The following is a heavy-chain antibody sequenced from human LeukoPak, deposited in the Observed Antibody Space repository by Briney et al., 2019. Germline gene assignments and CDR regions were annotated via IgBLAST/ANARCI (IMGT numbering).Heavy chain of an antibody. V-gene: IGHV4-39*01. CDR1: GGSISSSSYY. CDR2: IYYSGST. Sequence: SEILSLTCTVSGGSISSSSYYWGWIRQPPGKGLEWTGSIYYSGSTNYNPSLKSRVTISVDTSKNQFSLKLSSVTAADTAVYYCARHVDPYYYYGMDVWGQGTTVTVSS. CDR3: ARHVDPYYYYGMDV. J-gene: IGHJ6*02.